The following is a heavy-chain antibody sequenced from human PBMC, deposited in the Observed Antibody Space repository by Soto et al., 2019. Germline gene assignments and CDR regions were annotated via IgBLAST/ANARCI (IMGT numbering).Heavy chain of an antibody. CDR2: IIPIFGTA. CDR1: GGTFSSYA. CDR3: ARGGPSVVVVAAIDEYFQH. D-gene: IGHD2-15*01. Sequence: QVQLVQSGAEVKKPGSSVKVSCKASGGTFSSYAISWVRQAPGQGLERMGGIIPIFGTANYAQKFQGRVTITADESTSTAYMELSSLRSEDTAVYYCARGGPSVVVVAAIDEYFQHWGQGTLVTVSS. J-gene: IGHJ1*01. V-gene: IGHV1-69*01.